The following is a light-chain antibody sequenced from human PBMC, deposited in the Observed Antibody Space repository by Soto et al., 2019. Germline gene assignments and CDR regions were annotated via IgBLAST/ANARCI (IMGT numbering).Light chain of an antibody. CDR3: QHYNSYSEA. CDR2: KAS. Sequence: DIQLTQSPSFLSVSVGDRVTITCRASQDTGSYLAWYQQKPGKAPKPPIYKASTLKSGVPSRFSGSGSGTEFTLTISSLQPDDFATYYCQHYNSYSEAFGQGTKVDIK. CDR1: QDTGSY. V-gene: IGKV1-5*03. J-gene: IGKJ1*01.